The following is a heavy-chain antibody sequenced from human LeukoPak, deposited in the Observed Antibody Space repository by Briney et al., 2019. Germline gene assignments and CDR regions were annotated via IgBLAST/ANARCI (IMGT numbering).Heavy chain of an antibody. CDR2: INGDNGNT. CDR1: GYTFASYT. D-gene: IGHD3-9*01. J-gene: IGHJ4*02. V-gene: IGHV1-3*01. Sequence: ASVKVSCKTSGYTFASYTMHWLRQAPGQSLEWMGWINGDNGNTKYSEKFQGRVTITRDTSASSAYMELSSLRSEDTAVYYCATVPNEVGNDILTGYLIWGQGTLVTVSS. CDR3: ATVPNEVGNDILTGYLI.